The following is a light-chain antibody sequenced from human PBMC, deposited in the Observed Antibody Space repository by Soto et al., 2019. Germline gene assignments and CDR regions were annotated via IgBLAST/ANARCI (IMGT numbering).Light chain of an antibody. CDR2: GAS. V-gene: IGKV3-20*01. J-gene: IGKJ4*01. CDR3: HQYDSSPLT. CDR1: QSVSSSY. Sequence: EIVLTQSPGTLSLSPGERATLSCRASQSVSSSYLAWYQQKPGQAPRLLIYGASSRATGIPDRFSGSGSGTDFTLTISRLEPEDFAGYYCHQYDSSPLTFGGGTNVEIK.